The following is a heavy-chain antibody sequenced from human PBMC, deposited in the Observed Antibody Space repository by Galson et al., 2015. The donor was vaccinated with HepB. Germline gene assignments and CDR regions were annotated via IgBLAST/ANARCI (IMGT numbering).Heavy chain of an antibody. V-gene: IGHV3-21*01. CDR1: GFTFSSYS. D-gene: IGHD4-17*01. CDR2: ISSSSSYI. Sequence: SLRLSCAASGFTFSSYSMNWVRQAPGKGLEWVSSISSSSSYIYYADSVKGRFTISRDNAKNSLYLQMNSLRAEDTAVYYCASFPAYDDYVSYWGQGTLVTVSS. J-gene: IGHJ4*02. CDR3: ASFPAYDDYVSY.